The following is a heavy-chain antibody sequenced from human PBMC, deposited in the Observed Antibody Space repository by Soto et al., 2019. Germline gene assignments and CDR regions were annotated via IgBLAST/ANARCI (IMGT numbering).Heavy chain of an antibody. CDR2: IYYSGST. J-gene: IGHJ6*02. D-gene: IGHD2-21*01. CDR3: ASTFVLEYYYYGMDV. CDR1: GGSISSSSYY. V-gene: IGHV4-39*01. Sequence: SLTCAVSGGSISSSSYYWGWIRQPPGKGLEWIGSIYYSGSTYYNPSLKSRVTISVDTSKNQFSLKLSSVTAADTAVYYCASTFVLEYYYYGMDVWGQGTTVTVSS.